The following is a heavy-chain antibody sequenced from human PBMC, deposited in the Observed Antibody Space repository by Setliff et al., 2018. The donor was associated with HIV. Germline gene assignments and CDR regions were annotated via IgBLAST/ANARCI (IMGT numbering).Heavy chain of an antibody. CDR1: GFTFSTYW. CDR3: TKGHLSGWASDC. J-gene: IGHJ4*02. V-gene: IGHV3-7*01. D-gene: IGHD6-19*01. Sequence: LRLSCAASGFTFSTYWMIWVRQAPGKGLEWVAKIKQDGSEEYYVDSVKGRFTISRDNAKNSVYLQMNSLRVEDTAMYYCTKGHLSGWASDCWGQGTLVTVSS. CDR2: IKQDGSEE.